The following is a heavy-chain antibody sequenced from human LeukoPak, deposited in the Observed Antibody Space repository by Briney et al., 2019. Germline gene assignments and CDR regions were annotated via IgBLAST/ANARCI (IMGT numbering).Heavy chain of an antibody. Sequence: ASVKVSCKASGNTFTSYYMHWVRQAPGQGLEWMGIINPSGGSTSYAQKFQGRVTMTRDTSTSTVYMELSSLRSEDTAVYYCARDALLTKTGEPNWFDPWGQGTLVTVSS. J-gene: IGHJ5*02. CDR1: GNTFTSYY. CDR2: INPSGGST. CDR3: ARDALLTKTGEPNWFDP. V-gene: IGHV1-46*01. D-gene: IGHD7-27*01.